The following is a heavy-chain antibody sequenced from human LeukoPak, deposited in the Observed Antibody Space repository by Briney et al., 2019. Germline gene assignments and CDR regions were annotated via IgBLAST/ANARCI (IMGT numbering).Heavy chain of an antibody. CDR3: ARQVSCDTTTCYAGMPPDY. V-gene: IGHV4-4*07. J-gene: IGHJ4*02. CDR1: GGSISSYY. Sequence: PSETLSLTCTVSGGSISSYYWSWIRQPAGKGLEWIGRIYTSGSTNYNPSLKSRVTMSVDTSKNQFSLKLSSVTAADTAVYYCARQVSCDTTTCYAGMPPDYWGQGTLVTVSS. CDR2: IYTSGST. D-gene: IGHD2-2*01.